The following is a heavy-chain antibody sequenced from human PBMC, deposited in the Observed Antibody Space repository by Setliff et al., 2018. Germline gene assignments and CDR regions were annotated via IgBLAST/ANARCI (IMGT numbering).Heavy chain of an antibody. D-gene: IGHD3-10*02. V-gene: IGHV1-46*01. J-gene: IGHJ3*02. CDR1: GYTLTNYY. CDR2: INPNGGST. Sequence: ASVKVSCKASGYTLTNYYIHWVRQAPGQGPEWMGIINPNGGSTSYAQKFQGRVTMTRDTSTSTVYMELSSLRSEDTAIYYCAKDVPMIWERHPFDIWGQGTTVTVSS. CDR3: AKDVPMIWERHPFDI.